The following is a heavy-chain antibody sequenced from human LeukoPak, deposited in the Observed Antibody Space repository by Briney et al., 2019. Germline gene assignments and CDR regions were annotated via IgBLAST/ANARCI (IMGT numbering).Heavy chain of an antibody. CDR2: INHSGST. J-gene: IGHJ4*02. Sequence: PSETLSLTCAVYGGSFSGYYWSWIRQPPGKGLEWIGEINHSGSTNYNPSLKSRVTISVDTSKNQFSLKLSSVTAADTGVYYCARDSGGGTEFDYWGQGTLVTVSS. CDR3: ARDSGGGTEFDY. V-gene: IGHV4-34*01. D-gene: IGHD5-12*01. CDR1: GGSFSGYY.